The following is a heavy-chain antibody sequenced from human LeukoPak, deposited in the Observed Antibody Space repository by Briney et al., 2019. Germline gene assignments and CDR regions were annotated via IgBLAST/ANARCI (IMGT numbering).Heavy chain of an antibody. CDR1: GGSFSGHH. D-gene: IGHD6-6*01. CDR2: INHSGST. J-gene: IGHJ4*02. Sequence: SETLSLTCAVYGGSFSGHHWSWIRQPPGKGLEWIGEINHSGSTNYNPSQKSRVTISVDTSKNQFSLKLSSVTAADTAVYYCARGGKTGYSSSSESVFDYWGQGTLVTVSS. CDR3: ARGGKTGYSSSSESVFDY. V-gene: IGHV4-34*01.